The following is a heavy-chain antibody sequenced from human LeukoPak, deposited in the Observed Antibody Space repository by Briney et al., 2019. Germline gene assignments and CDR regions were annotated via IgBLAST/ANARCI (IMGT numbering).Heavy chain of an antibody. CDR3: VREYHGGYFDF. Sequence: ASVKVSCKASGYIFTSYYMHWVRQAPGQGLEWLGVVYPSAGTSDPAQRFRARITLSDDTSTSTAYMELRSLKSEETAIYFCVREYHGGYFDFWGQGTLVTVSS. D-gene: IGHD3-16*01. V-gene: IGHV1-46*03. CDR1: GYIFTSYY. J-gene: IGHJ4*02. CDR2: VYPSAGTS.